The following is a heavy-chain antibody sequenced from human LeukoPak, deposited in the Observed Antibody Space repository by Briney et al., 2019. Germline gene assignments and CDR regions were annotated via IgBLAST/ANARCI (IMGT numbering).Heavy chain of an antibody. CDR2: IIPIFGTA. CDR1: GGTFISNA. Sequence: GASVKLSCKASGGTFISNAITWVRQAPGQGLEWMGRIIPIFGTANYAQKFQGRVTITADKSTSTAYMELSSLRSEDTAVYYCAIDGRERGYSYAINIWGQGTMVTVSS. J-gene: IGHJ3*02. CDR3: AIDGRERGYSYAINI. D-gene: IGHD5-18*01. V-gene: IGHV1-69*06.